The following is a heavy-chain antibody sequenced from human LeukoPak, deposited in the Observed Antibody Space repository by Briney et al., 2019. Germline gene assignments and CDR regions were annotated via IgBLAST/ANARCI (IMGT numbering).Heavy chain of an antibody. Sequence: SETLSLTCAVSGYSISSGYYWGWIRQPPGKGLEWIGSIYHSGSTYYNPSLKSRVTISVDTSKNQFSLKLSSVAAADTAVYYCARHGIQLWYQFDYWGQGTLVTVSS. D-gene: IGHD5-18*01. CDR1: GYSISSGYY. V-gene: IGHV4-38-2*01. J-gene: IGHJ4*02. CDR3: ARHGIQLWYQFDY. CDR2: IYHSGST.